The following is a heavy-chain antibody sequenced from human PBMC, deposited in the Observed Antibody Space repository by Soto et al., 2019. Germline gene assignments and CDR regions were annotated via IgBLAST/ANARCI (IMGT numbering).Heavy chain of an antibody. V-gene: IGHV3-15*04. CDR3: MARGLS. D-gene: IGHD5-12*01. CDR1: GFTFANAW. CDR2: IGGKLGGEMT. J-gene: IGHJ4*02. Sequence: EVQLVESGGGLVKPGGSLRLSCVAPGFTFANAWVSWVRQPAGKGLEWVGRIGGKLGGEMTDYAAPVKGRFIVSRDDSENTVYLQMNSLKIEDTATYYCMARGLSGGQGTRVTVSS.